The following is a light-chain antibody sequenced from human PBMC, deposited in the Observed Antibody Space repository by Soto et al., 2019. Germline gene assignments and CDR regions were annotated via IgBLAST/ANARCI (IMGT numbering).Light chain of an antibody. CDR2: GAS. CDR1: QSVSSN. CDR3: QQYNNWPRP. V-gene: IGKV3-15*01. Sequence: EIVMTQSPATLSVSPGERATLSCRASQSVSSNLAWYQQKPGQAPRLLIYGASSRATGVPARFSGSVSGTEFTLTISSPQSEDFAVYYCQQYNNWPRPFGQGTKVEIK. J-gene: IGKJ1*01.